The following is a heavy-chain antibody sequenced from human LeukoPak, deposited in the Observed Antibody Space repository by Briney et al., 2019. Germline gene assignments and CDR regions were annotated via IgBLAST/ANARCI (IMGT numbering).Heavy chain of an antibody. D-gene: IGHD3-22*01. V-gene: IGHV1-8*03. CDR3: ARGPYTHYDSSGDYYNWFDP. Sequence: ASVKVSCKASGYTFASDDINSLRQATGQGLEWMGWMNPNSGNTGYAQKFQGRVTITMNTSISTAYMELSSLTSEDTAVYYCARGPYTHYDSSGDYYNWFDPWGQGTLVTVSS. J-gene: IGHJ5*02. CDR2: MNPNSGNT. CDR1: GYTFASDD.